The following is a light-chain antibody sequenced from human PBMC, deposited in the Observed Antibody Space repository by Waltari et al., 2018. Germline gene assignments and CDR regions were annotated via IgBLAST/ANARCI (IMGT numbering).Light chain of an antibody. J-gene: IGLJ3*02. V-gene: IGLV4-69*01. Sequence: QLVVTQSPSASASLGASVKLTCTLSSGHSSNIIAWLQQQPEKGPRSLMTVNREGSHSRGAAVPDRFSGASSGAERYLTISSLQAEDEADYYCQTGGHGTWVFGGGTKLTVL. CDR2: VNREGSH. CDR1: SGHSSNI. CDR3: QTGGHGTWV.